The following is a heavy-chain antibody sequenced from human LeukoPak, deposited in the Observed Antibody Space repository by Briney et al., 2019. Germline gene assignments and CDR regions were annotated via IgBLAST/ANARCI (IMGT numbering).Heavy chain of an antibody. CDR2: ISSGSGTI. Sequence: TGGSLRLSCAASGFTFSSYAMSWVRQAPGKGLEWVSYISSGSGTIYYADSVKGRFTISRDNAKDSLYLQMNSLRAEDTAVYYCASSITIWGQGTLVTVSS. CDR3: ASSITI. D-gene: IGHD3-9*01. J-gene: IGHJ4*02. V-gene: IGHV3-48*04. CDR1: GFTFSSYA.